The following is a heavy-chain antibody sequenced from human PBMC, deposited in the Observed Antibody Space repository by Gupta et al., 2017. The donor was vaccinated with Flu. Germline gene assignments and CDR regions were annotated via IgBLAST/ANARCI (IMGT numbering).Heavy chain of an antibody. V-gene: IGHV1-18*01. Sequence: GQGLEWMGWITTYNDNTNYAQKFQGRVTFTTDTSTTTAYMELRSLRSDDTAVYYCARDGVRAGEYHHFYGMDVWGQGTTVTVSS. CDR3: ARDGVRAGEYHHFYGMDV. CDR2: ITTYNDNT. J-gene: IGHJ6*02. D-gene: IGHD2-21*01.